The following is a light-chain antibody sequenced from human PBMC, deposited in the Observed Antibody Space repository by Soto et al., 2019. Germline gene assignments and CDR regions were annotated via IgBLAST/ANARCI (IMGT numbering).Light chain of an antibody. J-gene: IGKJ4*01. CDR2: GAS. CDR3: QQYDTWPPLT. V-gene: IGKV3-15*01. CDR1: QSVRTS. Sequence: ETVMTQSPVTLSVSPGERVTLSCRASQSVRTSVAWYQQKPGQVPRFLIYGASARATGIPGRISGSGSGTEFTLTISSLQSEDFAVYYCQQYDTWPPLTFGGGTKVEMK.